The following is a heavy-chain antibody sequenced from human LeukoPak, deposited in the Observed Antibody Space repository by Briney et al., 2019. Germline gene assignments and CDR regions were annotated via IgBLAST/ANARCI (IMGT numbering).Heavy chain of an antibody. Sequence: PGGSLRLSCAASGFTFSSYAMSWVRQASGKGLEWVSAISGSGGSTYYADSVKGRFTISRDNSKNTLYLQMNSLRAEDTAVYYCANVADIVVVPAAIDYWGQGTLVTVSS. V-gene: IGHV3-23*01. D-gene: IGHD2-2*01. CDR2: ISGSGGST. CDR3: ANVADIVVVPAAIDY. J-gene: IGHJ4*02. CDR1: GFTFSSYA.